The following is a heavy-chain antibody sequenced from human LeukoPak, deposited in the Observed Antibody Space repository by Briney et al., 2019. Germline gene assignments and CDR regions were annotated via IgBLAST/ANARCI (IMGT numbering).Heavy chain of an antibody. CDR2: ISSSSSYI. J-gene: IGHJ4*02. Sequence: GGSLRLSCAASGFTFSSYSMNWVRQAPGKGLEWVSSISSSSSYIYYADSVKGRFTISRDNAKNSLYLQMNSLRAEDTAVYYCAREGCSSTSCYDYGGQGTLVTVSS. D-gene: IGHD2-2*01. CDR3: AREGCSSTSCYDY. V-gene: IGHV3-21*01. CDR1: GFTFSSYS.